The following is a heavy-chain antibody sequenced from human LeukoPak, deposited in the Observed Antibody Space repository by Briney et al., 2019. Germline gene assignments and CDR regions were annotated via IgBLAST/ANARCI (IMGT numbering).Heavy chain of an antibody. V-gene: IGHV4-59*01. J-gene: IGHJ3*02. CDR2: MYYSGIT. CDR3: AREGLLCGGDCYRDAFDI. Sequence: SETLSLTCTVSGGSISSYYWSWIRQPPGKGLKWIGYMYYSGITNYNPSLKSRVTISVDTSKNQFSLQLSSVTAAGTAVYYCAREGLLCGGDCYRDAFDIWGQGTMVTVSS. CDR1: GGSISSYY. D-gene: IGHD2-21*02.